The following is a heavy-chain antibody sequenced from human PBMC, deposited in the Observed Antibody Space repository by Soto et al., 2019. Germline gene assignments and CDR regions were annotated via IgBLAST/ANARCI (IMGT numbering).Heavy chain of an antibody. Sequence: SETLSLTCAVFGGSLSDNYWSWIRQPPGKGLEWIGETNYSGGTNYNSSLKGRVTISVDTSKNQFSLKLSSVTAADTAVYYCARIDDYWFDPWGQGTLVTVSS. CDR3: ARIDDYWFDP. V-gene: IGHV4-34*01. CDR2: TNYSGGT. D-gene: IGHD4-17*01. J-gene: IGHJ5*02. CDR1: GGSLSDNY.